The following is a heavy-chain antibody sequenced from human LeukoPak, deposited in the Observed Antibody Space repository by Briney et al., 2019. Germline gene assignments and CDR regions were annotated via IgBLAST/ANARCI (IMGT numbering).Heavy chain of an antibody. CDR1: GGSISSGGYY. CDR2: IYYSGST. Sequence: PSETLSLTCTVSGGSISSGGYYWSWIRQHPGKGLEWIGYIYYSGSTYYNPSLKSRVTISVDTSKNQFSLKLSSVTAADTAVYCCAREYDSSGYYYDAFDIWGQGTMVTVSS. J-gene: IGHJ3*02. CDR3: AREYDSSGYYYDAFDI. D-gene: IGHD3-22*01. V-gene: IGHV4-31*03.